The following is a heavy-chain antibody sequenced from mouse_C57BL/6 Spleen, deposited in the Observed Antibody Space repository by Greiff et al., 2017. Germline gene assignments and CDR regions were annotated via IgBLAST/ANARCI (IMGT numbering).Heavy chain of an antibody. J-gene: IGHJ2*01. D-gene: IGHD2-2*01. Sequence: EVQGVESGGDLVKPGGSLKLSCAASGFTFSSYGMSWVRQTPDKRLEWVATIRSGGSYTYYPDSVKGRFTISRDNAKKTLCLEMSHLKSEDTALYYCGCGYEYYFDCWGQGTTLTVSS. V-gene: IGHV5-6*01. CDR3: GCGYEYYFDC. CDR1: GFTFSSYG. CDR2: IRSGGSYT.